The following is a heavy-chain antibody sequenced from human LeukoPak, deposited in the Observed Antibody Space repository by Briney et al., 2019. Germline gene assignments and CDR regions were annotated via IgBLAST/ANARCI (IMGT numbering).Heavy chain of an antibody. CDR3: AKVGDSSGYYYVDLDY. Sequence: GGSLRLSCAASGFTFSSYAMSWVRQAPGKGLEWVSAISGSGGSTYYADSVKGRFTISRDNSKNTLYLQMNSLRAEDTAVYYCAKVGDSSGYYYVDLDYWGQGTLVTVSS. D-gene: IGHD3-22*01. CDR2: ISGSGGST. V-gene: IGHV3-23*01. J-gene: IGHJ4*02. CDR1: GFTFSSYA.